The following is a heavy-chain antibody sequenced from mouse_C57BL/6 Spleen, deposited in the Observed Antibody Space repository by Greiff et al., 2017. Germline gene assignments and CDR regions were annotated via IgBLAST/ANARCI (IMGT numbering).Heavy chain of an antibody. CDR1: GYTFTSYW. V-gene: IGHV1-69*01. CDR3: ATCGSSLMDY. D-gene: IGHD1-1*01. J-gene: IGHJ4*01. CDR2: IDPSDSYT. Sequence: QVQLQQPGAELVMPGASVKLSCKASGYTFTSYWMHWVKQRPGPGLEWIGEIDPSDSYTNYNHKVKGKSTLTVDKSSSTADMQLSSLTSEDSAVYYCATCGSSLMDYWGQGTSVTVSS.